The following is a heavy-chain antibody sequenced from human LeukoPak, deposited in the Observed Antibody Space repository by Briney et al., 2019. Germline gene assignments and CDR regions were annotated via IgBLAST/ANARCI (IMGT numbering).Heavy chain of an antibody. Sequence: GGSLRLSCAASGFTFSSCAMSWVRQAPGKGLEWVSAISGSGGSTYYADSVKGRFTISRDNSKNTLYLQMNSLRAEDTAVYYCAKSGYCSGGSCYSDRYYYYGMDVWGQGTTVTVSS. CDR1: GFTFSSCA. J-gene: IGHJ6*02. CDR2: ISGSGGST. D-gene: IGHD2-15*01. CDR3: AKSGYCSGGSCYSDRYYYYGMDV. V-gene: IGHV3-23*01.